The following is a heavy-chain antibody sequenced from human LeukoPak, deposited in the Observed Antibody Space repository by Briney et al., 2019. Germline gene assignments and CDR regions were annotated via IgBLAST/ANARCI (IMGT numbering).Heavy chain of an antibody. CDR3: ARFIFRYYDFWSGYHNWFDP. D-gene: IGHD3-3*01. Sequence: GASVKVSCKASGYTFTSYYMHWVRQAPGQGLEWMGIINPSGGSTSYAQKFQGRVTMTRDTSTSTVYMELSSLRSEDTAVYYCARFIFRYYDFWSGYHNWFDPWGQGTLVTVSS. CDR1: GYTFTSYY. CDR2: INPSGGST. V-gene: IGHV1-46*01. J-gene: IGHJ5*02.